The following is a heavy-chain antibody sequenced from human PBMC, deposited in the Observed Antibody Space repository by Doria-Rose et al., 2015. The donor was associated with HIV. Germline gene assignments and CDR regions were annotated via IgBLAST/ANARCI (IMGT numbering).Heavy chain of an antibody. CDR1: GVSLSSPGMG. Sequence: SGPVLVKPTETLTLTCTVSGVSLSSPGMGVSWIRQPPGKALEWLANIFSDDERSYKTSLQSRLTISRGTSKSQVVLTMTDMDPVDTATYYCARIKSSRWYHKYYFDFWGQGTLAIVSA. V-gene: IGHV2-26*01. D-gene: IGHD6-13*01. CDR3: ARIKSSRWYHKYYFDF. CDR2: IFSDDER. J-gene: IGHJ4*02.